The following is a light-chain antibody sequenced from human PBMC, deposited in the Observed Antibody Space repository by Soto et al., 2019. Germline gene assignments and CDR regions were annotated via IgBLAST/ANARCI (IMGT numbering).Light chain of an antibody. CDR1: SSDVGGYNY. V-gene: IGLV2-8*01. Sequence: QSALTQPPSASGSPGQSVTISCTGTSSDVGGYNYVSCYQLHPGKAPKLMIYEISKRPSGVPDRFSGSKSGNTASLTVSGLQAEDEAYYYCSSYAGSNIVVFGGGTKLTVL. CDR3: SSYAGSNIVV. J-gene: IGLJ2*01. CDR2: EIS.